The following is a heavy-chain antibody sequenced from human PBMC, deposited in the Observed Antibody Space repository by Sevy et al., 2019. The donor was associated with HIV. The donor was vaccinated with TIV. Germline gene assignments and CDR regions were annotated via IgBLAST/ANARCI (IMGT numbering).Heavy chain of an antibody. Sequence: SETLSLTCTVSGGSISSYYWSWIRQPPGKGLEWIGYIYYSGSTNYNPSLKSRVTISVDTSKNQFSLKLSSVTAADTAVYYCARDRRYSSSFFSYYYGMDVWGQRTTVTVSS. CDR1: GGSISSYY. CDR2: IYYSGST. D-gene: IGHD6-6*01. V-gene: IGHV4-59*01. CDR3: ARDRRYSSSFFSYYYGMDV. J-gene: IGHJ6*02.